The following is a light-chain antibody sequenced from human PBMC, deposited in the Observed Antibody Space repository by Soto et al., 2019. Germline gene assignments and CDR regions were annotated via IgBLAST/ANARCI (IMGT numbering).Light chain of an antibody. CDR2: GAS. J-gene: IGKJ5*01. CDR1: QSVSNNY. V-gene: IGKV3-11*01. Sequence: EIVLTQSPLTMSMSXGERATLAXXXSQSVSNNYLAWYQQKPGQAPRLLIYGASNRATGIPARFSGSGSGTDFTLTISSLEPEDFAVYCCQQRSNWPITFGQGTRLEIK. CDR3: QQRSNWPIT.